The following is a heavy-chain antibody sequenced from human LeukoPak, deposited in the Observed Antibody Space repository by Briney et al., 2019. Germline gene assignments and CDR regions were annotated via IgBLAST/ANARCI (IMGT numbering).Heavy chain of an antibody. CDR1: GFTFSSYA. D-gene: IGHD6-19*01. J-gene: IGHJ4*02. V-gene: IGHV3-64*01. CDR3: AREASYGSGCVDC. CDR2: ISSNGYST. Sequence: GGSLRLSCVASGFTFSSYAMHWVRQAPGMGLEYVSAISSNGYSTYYGNSVKGRFTISRDNSKNTLYLQMGSLRPEDMAVYFCAREASYGSGCVDCWGQGTLVTVSS.